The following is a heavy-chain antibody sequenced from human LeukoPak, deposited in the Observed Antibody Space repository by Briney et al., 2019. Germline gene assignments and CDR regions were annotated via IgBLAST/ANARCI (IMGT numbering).Heavy chain of an antibody. D-gene: IGHD3-10*01. J-gene: IGHJ5*02. CDR2: IYHSGST. CDR3: AREFSYYYGSGSYWNWFDP. V-gene: IGHV4-4*02. CDR1: GGSISSSNW. Sequence: SETLSLTCAVSGGSISSSNWWSWVRQPPGKGLEWIGEIYHSGSTNYNPSLKSRVTISVDKSKNQFSLKLSSVTAADTAVYYCAREFSYYYGSGSYWNWFDPWGQGTQVTVSS.